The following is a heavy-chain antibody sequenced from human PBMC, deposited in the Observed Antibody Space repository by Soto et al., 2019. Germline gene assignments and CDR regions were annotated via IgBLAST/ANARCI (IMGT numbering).Heavy chain of an antibody. J-gene: IGHJ6*02. D-gene: IGHD3-10*01. Sequence: GGSLRLSCAASGFTFSSYWMHWVRQSPGKGLVWVSRINSDGSSTSYADSVKGRFTISRDNAKNTLYLQMNSLRAEDTAVYYCARDRITMVRGVTHYYGMDVWGQGTTVTVSS. CDR3: ARDRITMVRGVTHYYGMDV. V-gene: IGHV3-74*01. CDR1: GFTFSSYW. CDR2: INSDGSST.